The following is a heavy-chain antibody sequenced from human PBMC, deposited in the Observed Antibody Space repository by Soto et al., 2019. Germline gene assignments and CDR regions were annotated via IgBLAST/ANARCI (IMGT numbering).Heavy chain of an antibody. J-gene: IGHJ4*02. CDR3: ARDDDYYDSSGYRAFDY. CDR1: GFTFINFS. Sequence: GGSLRLSCAGSGFTFINFSISWVLQAPWKGLEWVSSISSDSSYIYYADSLKGRFTISRDNAKNSLYLQMNSLRAEDTAVYYCARDDDYYDSSGYRAFDYWGQGTLVTVSS. V-gene: IGHV3-21*01. CDR2: ISSDSSYI. D-gene: IGHD3-22*01.